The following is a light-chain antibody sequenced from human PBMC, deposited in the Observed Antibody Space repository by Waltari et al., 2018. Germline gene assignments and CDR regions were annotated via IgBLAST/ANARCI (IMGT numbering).Light chain of an antibody. CDR3: SSYTTSSTRGVI. J-gene: IGLJ2*01. V-gene: IGLV2-14*01. Sequence: QSALTQPASVSGSPAQSITISSTGTSSDAGGYHHVSWYQQPPGKAHKLMLYKVKNRPSGVSNRFSGSKSGNTASLTISGLQAEDEADYYCSSYTTSSTRGVIFGGGTKLTVL. CDR1: SSDAGGYHH. CDR2: KVK.